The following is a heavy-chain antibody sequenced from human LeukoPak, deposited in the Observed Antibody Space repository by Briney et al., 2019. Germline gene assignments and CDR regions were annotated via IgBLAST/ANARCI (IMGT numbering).Heavy chain of an antibody. D-gene: IGHD4-17*01. CDR1: GGSISSYY. Sequence: SETLSLTCTVSGGSISSYYWSWIRQPPGKGLEWIGYIYYSGSTNYNPSLKSRVTISVDTSKNQFSLKLSSVTAADTAVYYCARVAFYGDFDYWGQGTLVTVSS. CDR3: ARVAFYGDFDY. CDR2: IYYSGST. V-gene: IGHV4-59*01. J-gene: IGHJ4*02.